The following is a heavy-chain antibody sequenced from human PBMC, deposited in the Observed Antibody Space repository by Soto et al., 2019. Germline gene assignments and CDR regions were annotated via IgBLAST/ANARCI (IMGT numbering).Heavy chain of an antibody. V-gene: IGHV4-34*01. CDR1: GGSFSGYY. D-gene: IGHD6-13*01. Sequence: QVQLQQWGAGLLKPSETLSLTCAVYGGSFSGYYWSWIRQPPGKGLEWIGEINHSGSTNYNPSLKRRGTISVDTSKYQFSLKLSSVTAADTAVYYCARGAALWGQGTLVTVFS. J-gene: IGHJ4*02. CDR2: INHSGST. CDR3: ARGAAL.